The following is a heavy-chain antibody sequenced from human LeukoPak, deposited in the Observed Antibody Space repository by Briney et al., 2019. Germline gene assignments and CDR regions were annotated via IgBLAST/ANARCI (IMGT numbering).Heavy chain of an antibody. D-gene: IGHD1-26*01. CDR3: ARDVGYYFDF. Sequence: GGSLRLSCAASRFTFSTYWMSWVRQAPGKGLEWVANIKQDGSEKYYVDSVKGRFTISRDNAKNSLYLQMNSLRAEDTAVYYCARDVGYYFDFWGQGTLVTVSS. V-gene: IGHV3-7*01. J-gene: IGHJ4*02. CDR2: IKQDGSEK. CDR1: RFTFSTYW.